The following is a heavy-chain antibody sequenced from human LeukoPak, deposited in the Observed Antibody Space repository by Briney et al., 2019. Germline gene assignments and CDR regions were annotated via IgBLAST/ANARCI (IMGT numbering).Heavy chain of an antibody. Sequence: GASVKVSCKASGGTFSSYYISWVRQAPGQGLEWMGRIGLLFGTTNYAQNFQGRVTITTDESKSTAYMELSSLRSEDTAVYYCAKDRPNYYHDNGHYYRRGGDCWGQGTLVTVSS. V-gene: IGHV1-69*05. CDR2: IGLLFGTT. CDR1: GGTFSSYY. CDR3: AKDRPNYYHDNGHYYRRGGDC. J-gene: IGHJ4*02. D-gene: IGHD3-22*01.